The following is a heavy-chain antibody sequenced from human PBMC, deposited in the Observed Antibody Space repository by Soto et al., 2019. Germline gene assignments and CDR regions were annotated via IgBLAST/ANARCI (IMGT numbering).Heavy chain of an antibody. V-gene: IGHV3-33*01. CDR2: IWSDGSTE. CDR1: GFTFDRYG. D-gene: IGHD2-2*01. J-gene: IGHJ5*02. Sequence: QPGGSLRLSCAASGFTFDRYGMHWVRQAPGKGLEWVAVIWSDGSTEYYADSAKGRFTISRDNSKNTMYLQMNSLRGEDTGVYYCARGRIPSAIFDWFDPWGQGTLVTVSS. CDR3: ARGRIPSAIFDWFDP.